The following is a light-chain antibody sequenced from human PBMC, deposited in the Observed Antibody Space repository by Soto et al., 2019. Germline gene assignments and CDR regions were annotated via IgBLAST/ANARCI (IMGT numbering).Light chain of an antibody. CDR3: SSSTSRTTRV. CDR2: DVN. CDR1: TNDFDLYKY. Sequence: VLAQPVSVSGSPGQSITISCTGTTNDFDLYKYVSWYQQHPGKAPKLLIFDVNHRPSGVSNRFSGSKSANTASLTISGLQAEDEADYYCSSSTSRTTRVFGGGTKVTVL. J-gene: IGLJ2*01. V-gene: IGLV2-14*03.